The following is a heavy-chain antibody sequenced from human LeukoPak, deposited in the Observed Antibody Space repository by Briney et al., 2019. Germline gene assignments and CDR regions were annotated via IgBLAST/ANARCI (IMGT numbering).Heavy chain of an antibody. J-gene: IGHJ5*02. D-gene: IGHD3-3*01. CDR1: GYTFTGYY. CDR2: INPNSGGT. Sequence: ASVKVSCKASGYTFTGYYMHWVRQAPGQGLEWMGWINPNSGGTNCAQKFQGRVTMTRDTSISTAYMELSRLRSDDTAVYYCARVRDFWSGAFDPWGQGTLVTVSS. V-gene: IGHV1-2*02. CDR3: ARVRDFWSGAFDP.